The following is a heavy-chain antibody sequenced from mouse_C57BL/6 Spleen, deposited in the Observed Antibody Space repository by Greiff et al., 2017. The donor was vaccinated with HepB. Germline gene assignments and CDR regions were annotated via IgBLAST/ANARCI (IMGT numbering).Heavy chain of an antibody. J-gene: IGHJ3*01. CDR3: ARTDSSGYWFAY. CDR2: IHPNDGST. CDR1: GYTFTSYW. D-gene: IGHD3-2*02. V-gene: IGHV1-64*01. Sequence: VQLQQPGAELVKPGASVKLSCKASGYTFTSYWMHWVKQRPGQGLEWLGMIHPNDGSTNYNEKFKSKATLTVDTSSSTAYMQLSSLTSEDSAVYYCARTDSSGYWFAYWGQGTLVTVSA.